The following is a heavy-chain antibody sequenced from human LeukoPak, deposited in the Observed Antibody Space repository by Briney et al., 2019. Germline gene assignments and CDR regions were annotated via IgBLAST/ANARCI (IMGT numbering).Heavy chain of an antibody. Sequence: GGSLRLSCAASGFTFSSYWMTWVRQAPGKGLEWVANIKQDGSEKYYVDSVKGRFTISRDNAKNSLYLQMNSLRAEDTAVYYCAREVYCSSTSCYTGYFQHWGQGTLVTVSS. D-gene: IGHD2-2*02. CDR1: GFTFSSYW. CDR3: AREVYCSSTSCYTGYFQH. CDR2: IKQDGSEK. V-gene: IGHV3-7*01. J-gene: IGHJ1*01.